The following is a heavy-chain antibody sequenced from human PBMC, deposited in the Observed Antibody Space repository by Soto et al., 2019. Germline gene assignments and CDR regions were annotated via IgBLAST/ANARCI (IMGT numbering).Heavy chain of an antibody. D-gene: IGHD4-17*01. CDR2: ISGSGDIT. V-gene: IGHV3-23*01. CDR1: GFTFSSCA. CDR3: AKGRYGDYRFEY. Sequence: GGSLRLSCAASGFTFSSCAMSWVRQTPGKGLEWVSSISGSGDITDYADSVKGRFTISRDNSKNTLYLQMNSLRAEDTAVYYCAKGRYGDYRFEYWGQGTLVTVSS. J-gene: IGHJ4*02.